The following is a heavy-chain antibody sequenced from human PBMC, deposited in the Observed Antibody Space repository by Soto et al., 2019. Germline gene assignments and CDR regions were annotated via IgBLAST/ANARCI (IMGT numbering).Heavy chain of an antibody. V-gene: IGHV3-23*01. CDR1: GFTFRSCA. CDR3: AKGRSYYYYGVDV. J-gene: IGHJ6*02. CDR2: IIDSGAST. Sequence: GGSLRLSCAASGFTFRSCAMGWVRQAPGKGLEWVSDIIDSGASTYYADSVKGRFTISRDNSKSTLYLQMNSLRAEDTALYYCAKGRSYYYYGVDVWGQGTTVTGSS.